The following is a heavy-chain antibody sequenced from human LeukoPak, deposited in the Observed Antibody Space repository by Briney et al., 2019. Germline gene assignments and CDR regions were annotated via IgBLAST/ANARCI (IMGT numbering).Heavy chain of an antibody. V-gene: IGHV1-58*02. CDR3: AADSGRYSSNWDERNAFDI. CDR1: GFTFTSSA. D-gene: IGHD6-13*01. J-gene: IGHJ3*02. Sequence: GASVKVSCKASGFTFTSSAMQWVRRARGQRLEWIGWIVVGSGNTNYAQKFQERVTITRDMSTSTAYMELSSLRSEDTAVYYCAADSGRYSSNWDERNAFDIWGQGTMVTVSS. CDR2: IVVGSGNT.